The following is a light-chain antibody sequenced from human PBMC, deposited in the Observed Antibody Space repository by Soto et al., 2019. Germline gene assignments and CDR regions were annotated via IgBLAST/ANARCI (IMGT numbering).Light chain of an antibody. Sequence: EIVMTQSPATLSVSPGERATLSCRASQSVSSNLAWFQQKPGQAPRLLIYGTSTRATGIPVRFSGSGSGTEFTLTISRLQSEDFAVYYCQQYNDRPGTFGQGTKVEIK. CDR1: QSVSSN. V-gene: IGKV3-15*01. J-gene: IGKJ1*01. CDR2: GTS. CDR3: QQYNDRPGT.